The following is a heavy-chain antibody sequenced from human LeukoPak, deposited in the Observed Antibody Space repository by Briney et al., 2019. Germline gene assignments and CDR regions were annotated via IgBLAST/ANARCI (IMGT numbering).Heavy chain of an antibody. CDR1: GGSITSYY. J-gene: IGHJ4*02. D-gene: IGHD6-19*01. CDR2: IYSSGST. CDR3: ARRAVAENYLDY. Sequence: PSETLSLTCTVSGGSITSYYWNWIRQPPGKGLEWIGYIYSSGSTTYNPSLKSRVTISVDTSKNQFSLRLTSVTAADTAVYYCARRAVAENYLDYWGQGTLVTDSS. V-gene: IGHV4-59*08.